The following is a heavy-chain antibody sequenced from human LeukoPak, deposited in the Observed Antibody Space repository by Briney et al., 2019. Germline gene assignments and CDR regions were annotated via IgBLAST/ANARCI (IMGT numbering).Heavy chain of an antibody. D-gene: IGHD6-13*01. J-gene: IGHJ4*02. V-gene: IGHV3-23*01. Sequence: PGGSPRLSCAASGFTFSNYGMNWVRQAPGRALEWVSAISGSGATTHYVESVKGRFTISRDNSKNILYLQMTSLRVEDTAVYYCAKDMRSSWYTYFFDFWGQGALVTVSS. CDR3: AKDMRSSWYTYFFDF. CDR1: GFTFSNYG. CDR2: ISGSGATT.